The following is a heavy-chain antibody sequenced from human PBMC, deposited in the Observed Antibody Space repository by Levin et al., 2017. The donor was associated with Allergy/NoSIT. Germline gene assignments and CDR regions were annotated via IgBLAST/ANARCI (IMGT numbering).Heavy chain of an antibody. D-gene: IGHD1-26*01. CDR2: IYYSGST. V-gene: IGHV4-59*01. CDR1: GGSISSYY. CDR3: ARVSANAEWEDLDAFDI. J-gene: IGHJ3*02. Sequence: SETLSLTCTVSGGSISSYYWSWIRQPPGKGLEWIGYIYYSGSTNYNPSLKSRVTISVDTSKNQFSLKLSSVTAADTAVYYWARVSANAEWEDLDAFDIWGQGTMVTVSS.